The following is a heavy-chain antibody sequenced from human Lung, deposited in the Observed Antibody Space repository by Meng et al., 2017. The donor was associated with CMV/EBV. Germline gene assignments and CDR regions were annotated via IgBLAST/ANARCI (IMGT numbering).Heavy chain of an antibody. CDR2: IKQNGSEK. D-gene: IGHD1-26*01. V-gene: IGHV3-7*01. Sequence: GGSLRLSCAASRFTFSNFWMSWVRQAPGKGLEWVANIKQNGSEKYYVDSVKGRFTISRDNAKNSLYLQMNSLRAEDTAVYYCARGPKAHSGGYSPQVVGYYYGMDDWXQGTXVTVSS. CDR1: RFTFSNFW. J-gene: IGHJ6*02. CDR3: ARGPKAHSGGYSPQVVGYYYGMDD.